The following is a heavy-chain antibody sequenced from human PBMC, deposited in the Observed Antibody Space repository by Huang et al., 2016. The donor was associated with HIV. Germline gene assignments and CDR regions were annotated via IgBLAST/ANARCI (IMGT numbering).Heavy chain of an antibody. CDR1: GFTFSDYY. D-gene: IGHD2-15*01. CDR3: ARGRYRLHP. J-gene: IGHJ5*02. V-gene: IGHV3-11*01. Sequence: QVQLVESGGGLVKPEGSLRLSCAASGFTFSDYYMAWIRQAPGKGLEGISYISNTGDTIYYADSVRDRFTISRDNAKKSLSLQINSLRADDTAVYYCARGRYRLHPWGQGALVVVSS. CDR2: ISNTGDTI.